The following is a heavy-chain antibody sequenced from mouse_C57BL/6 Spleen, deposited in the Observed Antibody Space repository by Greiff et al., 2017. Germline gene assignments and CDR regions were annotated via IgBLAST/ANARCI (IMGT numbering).Heavy chain of an antibody. CDR1: GYTFTSYW. Sequence: QVQLQQPGAELVRPGSSVKLSCKASGYTFTSYWMDWVKQRPGQGLEWIGNIYPSDSETHYNQKFKDKATLTVDKSSSTAYMQLSSLTSEDSAVYDCARRMVYRYFDVWGTGTTVTVSS. V-gene: IGHV1-61*01. CDR2: IYPSDSET. D-gene: IGHD2-3*01. J-gene: IGHJ1*03. CDR3: ARRMVYRYFDV.